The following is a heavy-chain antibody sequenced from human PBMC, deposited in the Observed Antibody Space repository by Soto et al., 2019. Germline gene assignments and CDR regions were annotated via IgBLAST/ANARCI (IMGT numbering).Heavy chain of an antibody. CDR1: GYTFTNYW. CDR2: IYPGDSDT. J-gene: IGHJ6*02. CDR3: AASIFYYGMDV. Sequence: GESLKISCKGSGYTFTNYWVGWVRQMPGKGLEWMGIIYPGDSDTKYNPSFQGQVTISADKSITTTYLRWTSLKASDTAIYYCAASIFYYGMDVWGQGTTVTVSS. V-gene: IGHV5-51*01.